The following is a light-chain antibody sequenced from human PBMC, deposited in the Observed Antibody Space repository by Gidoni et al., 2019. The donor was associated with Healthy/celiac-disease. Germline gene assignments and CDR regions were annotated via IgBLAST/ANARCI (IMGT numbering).Light chain of an antibody. J-gene: IGKJ4*01. V-gene: IGKV3-15*01. CDR1: QSVSSN. Sequence: EIVMTQSPATLSVSPGERATLPCRASQSVSSNLAWYQQKPGQAPRLLIYGASTRATGIPARFSGSGSGTEFTLTISSLQSEDFAVYYCQQYNNWPPRLTFXGXTKVEIK. CDR2: GAS. CDR3: QQYNNWPPRLT.